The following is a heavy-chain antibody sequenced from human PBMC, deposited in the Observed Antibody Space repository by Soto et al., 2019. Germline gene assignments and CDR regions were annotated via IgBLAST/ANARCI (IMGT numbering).Heavy chain of an antibody. D-gene: IGHD2-21*01. CDR1: DESVTSPGNY. CDR3: TLNHCAGGGCYDRDY. Sequence: SETLSLTCDVSDESVTSPGNYWNWIRQRPDTGLEWIGYISSGGSPFYNPSLKSRVSISLDTSKNVISLTLRSVTAADTALYYCTLNHCAGGGCYDRDYWGRGTRVTVSS. CDR2: ISSGGSP. V-gene: IGHV4-31*11. J-gene: IGHJ1*01.